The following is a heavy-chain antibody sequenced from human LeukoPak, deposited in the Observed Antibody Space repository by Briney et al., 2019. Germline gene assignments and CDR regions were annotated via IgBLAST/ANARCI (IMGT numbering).Heavy chain of an antibody. Sequence: PSETLSLTCTVSGGSISSYYWSWLRQPPGKGLEWIGYIYYSGSTNYNPSLKSRVTISVDTPKNQFSLKLSSVTAADTAVYYCARERIAAAGTFWYFDLWGRGTLVTVSS. J-gene: IGHJ2*01. D-gene: IGHD6-13*01. CDR1: GGSISSYY. CDR2: IYYSGST. CDR3: ARERIAAAGTFWYFDL. V-gene: IGHV4-59*01.